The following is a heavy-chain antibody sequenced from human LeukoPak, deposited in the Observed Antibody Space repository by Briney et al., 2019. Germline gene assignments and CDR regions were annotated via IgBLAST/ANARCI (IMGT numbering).Heavy chain of an antibody. Sequence: SVKVSCKASGGTFSSYAISWVRQAPGQGLEWMGGIIPIFGTANYAQKFQGRVTITTDESTSTAYMELSSLRSEDTAVYYCARAKIITIFGVVKNFAYMDVWGKGTTVTVSS. V-gene: IGHV1-69*05. CDR3: ARAKIITIFGVVKNFAYMDV. D-gene: IGHD3-3*01. CDR1: GGTFSSYA. CDR2: IIPIFGTA. J-gene: IGHJ6*03.